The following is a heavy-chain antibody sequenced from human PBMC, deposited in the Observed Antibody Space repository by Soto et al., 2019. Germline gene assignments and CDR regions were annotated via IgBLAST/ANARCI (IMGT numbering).Heavy chain of an antibody. CDR1: GFTFSSYA. J-gene: IGHJ4*02. CDR2: ISGSGGST. D-gene: IGHD6-19*01. Sequence: GGSLRLSCAASGFTFSSYAMSWVRQAPGKGLEWVSAISGSGGSTYYADSVKGRFTISRDNSKNTLYLQMNSLRAEDTAVYYCANARDPEQWLLAVGGGYLVPQNFDYWGQGTLVTVSS. CDR3: ANARDPEQWLLAVGGGYLVPQNFDY. V-gene: IGHV3-23*01.